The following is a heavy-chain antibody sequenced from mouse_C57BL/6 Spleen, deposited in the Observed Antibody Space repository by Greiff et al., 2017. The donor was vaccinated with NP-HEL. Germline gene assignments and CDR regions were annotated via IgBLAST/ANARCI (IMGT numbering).Heavy chain of an antibody. Sequence: VQVVESGPELVKPGASVKISCKASGYAFSSSWMNWVKQRPGKGLEWIGRIYPGDGDTNYNGKFKGKATLTADKSSSTAYMQLSSLTSEDSAVYCCAKGNLYGYFDVWGTGTTVTVSS. CDR2: IYPGDGDT. CDR3: AKGNLYGYFDV. V-gene: IGHV1-82*01. J-gene: IGHJ1*03. D-gene: IGHD2-1*01. CDR1: GYAFSSSW.